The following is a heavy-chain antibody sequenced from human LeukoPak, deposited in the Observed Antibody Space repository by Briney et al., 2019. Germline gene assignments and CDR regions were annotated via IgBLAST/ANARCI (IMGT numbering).Heavy chain of an antibody. CDR1: GGSISSSSYQ. D-gene: IGHD2-2*01. CDR3: ARISIAVVPAYFDY. J-gene: IGHJ4*02. V-gene: IGHV4-39*01. Sequence: SETLSLTCTVSGGSISSSSYQWGWLGQPQGKGLEGIGSFYYSGNTYYNPSLKRLVIVYVDTYKKLFLLKKSSVTAADTAVYYCARISIAVVPAYFDYWGQGTLVTVSS. CDR2: FYYSGNT.